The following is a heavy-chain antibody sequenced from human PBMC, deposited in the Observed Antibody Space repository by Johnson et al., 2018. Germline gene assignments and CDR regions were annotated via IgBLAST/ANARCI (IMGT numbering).Heavy chain of an antibody. Sequence: QVQLVESGGGVVQPGRSLRLSCAASGFIFSNYAMHWVRQAPGKGLEWVAVILYDGGNKYYADSVKGRFTISRDNSKNPLYLQMNSLKAEDPAVYSCATETDGFDSWGQGTLVTVSS. CDR2: ILYDGGNK. CDR3: ATETDGFDS. CDR1: GFIFSNYA. V-gene: IGHV3-30*03. J-gene: IGHJ3*02.